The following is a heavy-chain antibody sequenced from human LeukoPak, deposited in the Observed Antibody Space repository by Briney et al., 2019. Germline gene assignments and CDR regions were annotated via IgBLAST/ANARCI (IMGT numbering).Heavy chain of an antibody. V-gene: IGHV3-7*03. CDR1: GFPHSSYW. CDR2: INQGGSEN. J-gene: IGHJ6*02. CDR3: VRGRSASSWPRHYYYYGRDV. Sequence: GGSLRLSCAVSGFPHSSYWMRGVRPAPGKGLEWVAYINQGGSENHYVDSLKGRFTLPRDNAEDSLFLQMTSLGVEDTAVYYCVRGRSASSWPRHYYYYGRDVWGQGTTVIVSS. D-gene: IGHD6-13*01.